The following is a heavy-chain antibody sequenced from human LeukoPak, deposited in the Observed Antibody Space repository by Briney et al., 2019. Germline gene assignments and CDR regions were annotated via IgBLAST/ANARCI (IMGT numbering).Heavy chain of an antibody. V-gene: IGHV4-39*07. Sequence: SETLSLTCTVSGGSVTSTYYYWGWIRQPPGKGLEWIGNIYNSGNTYYNPSLKGRVTKSLDMSKNQFSLTLTSVTAADTAVYYCASSGSYSFHAFDIWGQGTMVTVSS. D-gene: IGHD1-26*01. CDR3: ASSGSYSFHAFDI. CDR1: GGSVTSTYYY. CDR2: IYNSGNT. J-gene: IGHJ3*02.